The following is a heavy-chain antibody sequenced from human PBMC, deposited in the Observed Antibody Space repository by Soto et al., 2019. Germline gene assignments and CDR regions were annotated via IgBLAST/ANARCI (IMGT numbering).Heavy chain of an antibody. CDR3: AKEVVVVPAATYRYYYYMDV. V-gene: IGHV3-74*03. CDR2: IGCDGSGT. J-gene: IGHJ6*03. Sequence: GGSLRLSCAASGFTFTTHWMHWVRQAPGQGLVWVSNIGCDGSGTEYGDSVKGRFTVSRDNTKNTLYLQMNNLRAEDTAVYYCAKEVVVVPAATYRYYYYMDVWGKGTTVTVSS. D-gene: IGHD2-2*01. CDR1: GFTFTTHW.